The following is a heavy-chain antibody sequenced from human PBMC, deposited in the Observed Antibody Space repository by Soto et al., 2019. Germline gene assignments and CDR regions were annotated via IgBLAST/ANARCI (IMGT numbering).Heavy chain of an antibody. CDR3: GRGEYYYGMDV. CDR1: GFTFSSYG. Sequence: PGGSLRLSCAASGFTFSSYGMHWVRQAPGKGLEWVAVIWYDGSNKYYEDSVKGRFTISRDNSKNTLYLQMNSLRAEDTAVYYCGRGEYYYGMDVWGQGTTVTVSS. CDR2: IWYDGSNK. J-gene: IGHJ6*02. V-gene: IGHV3-33*01.